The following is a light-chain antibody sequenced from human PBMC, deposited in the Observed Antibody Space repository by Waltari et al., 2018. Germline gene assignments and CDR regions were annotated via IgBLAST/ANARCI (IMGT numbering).Light chain of an antibody. CDR2: GAS. J-gene: IGKJ5*01. CDR3: QQYNNWLIT. V-gene: IGKV3-15*01. Sequence: EIVMTQSPATLSVSPGETATLSCRASQSVSSNLAWYQQKPGQAPRLLIYGASTRATGIPARFSGSGSGTEFTLTISSLQSEDIAVYYCQQYNNWLITFGQGTRLEIK. CDR1: QSVSSN.